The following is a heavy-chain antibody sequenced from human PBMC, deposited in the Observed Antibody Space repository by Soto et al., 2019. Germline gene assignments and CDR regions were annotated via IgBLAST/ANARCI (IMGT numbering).Heavy chain of an antibody. V-gene: IGHV1-8*01. CDR3: ARDDYYGSGTYAY. D-gene: IGHD3-10*01. CDR2: MNPHSGNT. J-gene: IGHJ4*02. CDR1: GYTFTNYN. Sequence: QVQLVQSGAEVKKPGASVKVSCKASGYTFTNYNINWVRQATGQGLEWMGWMNPHSGNTGYAQTFQGRVTMTGRPSISKAYMELSSLRFAETAVYSFARDDYYGSGTYAYWGQGTLVTVSS.